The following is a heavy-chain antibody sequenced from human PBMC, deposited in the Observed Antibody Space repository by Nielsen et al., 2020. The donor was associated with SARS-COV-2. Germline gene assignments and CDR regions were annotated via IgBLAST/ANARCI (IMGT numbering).Heavy chain of an antibody. Sequence: GESLKISCAASGFTFSSYSMNWVRQAPGKGLEWVSSISSSSSYIYYADSVKGRFTISRDNAKNSLYLQMSSLRAKDTAVYYCARDGAAAAGNYYYYYYGMDVWGQGTTVTVSS. D-gene: IGHD6-13*01. CDR1: GFTFSSYS. CDR2: ISSSSSYI. CDR3: ARDGAAAAGNYYYYYYGMDV. V-gene: IGHV3-21*01. J-gene: IGHJ6*02.